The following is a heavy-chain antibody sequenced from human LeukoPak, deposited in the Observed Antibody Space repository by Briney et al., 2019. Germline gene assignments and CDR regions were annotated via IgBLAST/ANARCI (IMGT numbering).Heavy chain of an antibody. Sequence: GGSLRLSCAASGFTFSSYGMHWVRQAPGKGLEWVAFIRYDGSNKYYADSVKGRFTISRDNSKNTLYLQMNSLRAEDTAVYYCAKDQDIVATIPYYFDYWGQGTPVTVSS. V-gene: IGHV3-30*02. CDR2: IRYDGSNK. J-gene: IGHJ4*02. D-gene: IGHD5-12*01. CDR3: AKDQDIVATIPYYFDY. CDR1: GFTFSSYG.